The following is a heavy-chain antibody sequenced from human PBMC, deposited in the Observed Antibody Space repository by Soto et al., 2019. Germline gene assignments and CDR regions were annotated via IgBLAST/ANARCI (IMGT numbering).Heavy chain of an antibody. D-gene: IGHD6-13*01. Sequence: GGAPRLSWAASWFNLSNYSINRVRPVPGKGLEXVSSLXXRXSXXXYXXXXKGRSTISRDNAQNSLYLQMNSLRAEDTAVYYCARDHSSSWSFDPWGQGTLVTVAS. V-gene: IGHV3-21*01. CDR1: WFNLSNYS. J-gene: IGHJ5*02. CDR3: ARDHSSSWSFDP. CDR2: LXXRXSXX.